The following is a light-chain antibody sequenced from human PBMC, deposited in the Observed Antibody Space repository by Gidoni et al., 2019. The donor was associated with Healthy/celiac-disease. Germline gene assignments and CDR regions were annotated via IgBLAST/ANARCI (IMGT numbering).Light chain of an antibody. Sequence: DIQMTQSPSPLSASVEYRVTITCRASQGISNYLAWYQQKPGKVPKLLIYAASTLQSGVPARFSGSGSGTDFTLTISSLQPEDVATYYCQKYNSAPLTFXEXTKVEIK. CDR2: AAS. CDR1: QGISNY. CDR3: QKYNSAPLT. J-gene: IGKJ4*01. V-gene: IGKV1-27*01.